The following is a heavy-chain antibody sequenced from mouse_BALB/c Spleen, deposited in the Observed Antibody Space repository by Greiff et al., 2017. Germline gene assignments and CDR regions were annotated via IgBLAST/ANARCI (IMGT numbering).Heavy chain of an antibody. V-gene: IGHV1S132*01. CDR1: GYTFTSYW. CDR2: IFPGTGTT. J-gene: IGHJ3*01. Sequence: VQLQQSGAELVTPGASVTLSCKTSGYTFTSYWIQWVNQRPGQGLGWIGEIFPGTGTTYYNEKFKGKATLTIDTSSSTAYMQLSSLTSEDSAVYFCARGDYGYDGWFAYWGQGTLVTVSA. CDR3: ARGDYGYDGWFAY. D-gene: IGHD2-14*01.